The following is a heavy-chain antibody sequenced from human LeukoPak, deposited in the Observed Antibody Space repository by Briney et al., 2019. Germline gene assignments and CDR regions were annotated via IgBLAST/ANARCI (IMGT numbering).Heavy chain of an antibody. D-gene: IGHD3-22*01. Sequence: PGRSLRLSCTASGFTFEDYAMHWVRHAPGKGLEWVSAISGSGGSTYYADSVKGRFTISRDNSKNTLYLQMNSLRAEDTAVYYCAKDRWATYYYDSSAPYFDYWGQGTLVTVSS. CDR1: GFTFEDYA. V-gene: IGHV3-23*01. J-gene: IGHJ4*02. CDR3: AKDRWATYYYDSSAPYFDY. CDR2: ISGSGGST.